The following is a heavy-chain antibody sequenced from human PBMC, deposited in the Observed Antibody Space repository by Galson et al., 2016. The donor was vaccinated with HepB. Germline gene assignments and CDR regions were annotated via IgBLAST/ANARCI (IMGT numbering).Heavy chain of an antibody. D-gene: IGHD3-10*01. CDR1: GLAF. CDR2: IAHHGGSV. V-gene: IGHV3-33*05. Sequence: SLRLSCAASGLAFMHWVRQAPGKGLEWVAVIAHHGGSVYDADSGRGRFTFSRDNSENTVSLQMNSLRAEDKAVYYCARALYDSGLLFFDLWGQGPLVIVS. CDR3: ARALYDSGLLFFDL. J-gene: IGHJ4*02.